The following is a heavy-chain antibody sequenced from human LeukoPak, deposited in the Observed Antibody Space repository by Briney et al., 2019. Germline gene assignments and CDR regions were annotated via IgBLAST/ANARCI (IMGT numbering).Heavy chain of an antibody. V-gene: IGHV3-23*01. J-gene: IGHJ4*02. CDR2: VSESGGST. CDR3: ARGSATGYFDY. CDR1: GFTFSSYA. Sequence: PGGSLRLSCAASGFTFSSYALTWVRQAPGKGLEWVSSVSESGGSTYYVDSVKGRFTASKDSSKNTLYLQMNNLRADDTAVYYCARGSATGYFDYWGQGSLVTVSS.